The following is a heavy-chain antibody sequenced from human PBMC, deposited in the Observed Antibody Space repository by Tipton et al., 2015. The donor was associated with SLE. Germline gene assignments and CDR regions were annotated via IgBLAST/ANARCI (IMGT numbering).Heavy chain of an antibody. D-gene: IGHD7-27*01. J-gene: IGHJ4*02. Sequence: TLSLTCSVSGVSISTYYWSWIRQSPGKGLEWIGFFYFSGSSQYNPSLKSRVAISADTSNNQFSLELRSVTAADTAGYYCARDTLGGLDYWGQGTLVTVSS. CDR1: GVSISTYY. CDR3: ARDTLGGLDY. V-gene: IGHV4-59*01. CDR2: FYFSGSS.